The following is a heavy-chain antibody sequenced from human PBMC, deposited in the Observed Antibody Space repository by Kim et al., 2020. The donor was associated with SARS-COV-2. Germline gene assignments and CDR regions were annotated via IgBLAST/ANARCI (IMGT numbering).Heavy chain of an antibody. CDR3: AKGPAEYTIGWSSPPPGY. D-gene: IGHD6-19*01. CDR1: GFTFASYA. Sequence: GGSLRLSCAASGFTFASYALNWVRQAPGKGLEWVSAISDSGAATYYADSVKGRFTISRDNSKNTLYLQMNSLRAEDTALYYCAKGPAEYTIGWSSPPPGYWGQGTLVTVSS. V-gene: IGHV3-23*01. J-gene: IGHJ4*02. CDR2: ISDSGAAT.